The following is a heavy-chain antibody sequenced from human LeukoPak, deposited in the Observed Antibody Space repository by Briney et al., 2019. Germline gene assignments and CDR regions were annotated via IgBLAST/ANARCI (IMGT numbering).Heavy chain of an antibody. CDR2: ISGSGGST. CDR1: GFTFSSYA. D-gene: IGHD3-10*01. CDR3: AKRNYGSGSSGAFDI. J-gene: IGHJ3*02. V-gene: IGHV3-23*01. Sequence: GGSLRLSCAASGFTFSSYAMSWVRQAPGKGLEWVSAISGSGGSTYYADSVRGRFTISRDNSKNTLYLQMNSLRAEDTAVYYCAKRNYGSGSSGAFDIWGQGTMVTVSS.